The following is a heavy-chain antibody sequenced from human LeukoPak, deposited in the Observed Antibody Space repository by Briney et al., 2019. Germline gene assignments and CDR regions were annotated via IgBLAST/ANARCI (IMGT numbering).Heavy chain of an antibody. CDR3: AKRRGLELLYYYYMDV. J-gene: IGHJ6*03. Sequence: GGSLRLSCAASGFAFSSYAMSWVRQAPGKGLEWVSAISGSGGSTYYADSVKGRFTISRDNSKNTLYLQMNSLRAEDTAVYYCAKRRGLELLYYYYMDVWGKGTTVTVSS. D-gene: IGHD1-7*01. CDR1: GFAFSSYA. V-gene: IGHV3-23*01. CDR2: ISGSGGST.